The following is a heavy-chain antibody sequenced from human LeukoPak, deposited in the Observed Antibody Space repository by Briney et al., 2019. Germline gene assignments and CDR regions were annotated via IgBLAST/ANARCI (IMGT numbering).Heavy chain of an antibody. Sequence: KSGGSLRLSCAASGFTFSNAWMSWVRQAPGKGLEWVGRIKSKTDGGTTDYAAPVKGRFTISRDDSKNTLYLQMNSLKTEDTAVYYCTTAQGYSYGYDYWGQGTLVTVSS. V-gene: IGHV3-15*01. CDR1: GFTFSNAW. CDR3: TTAQGYSYGYDY. J-gene: IGHJ4*02. D-gene: IGHD5-18*01. CDR2: IKSKTDGGTT.